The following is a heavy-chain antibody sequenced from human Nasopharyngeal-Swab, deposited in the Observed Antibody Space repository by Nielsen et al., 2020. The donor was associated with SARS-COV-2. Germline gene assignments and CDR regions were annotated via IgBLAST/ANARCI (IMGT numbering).Heavy chain of an antibody. V-gene: IGHV3-9*01. CDR2: ISWNSGSI. D-gene: IGHD3-10*01. Sequence: GGSLRLSCAASGFTFDDYAMHWVRQAPGKGLEWVSGISWNSGSIGYADSVKGRFTISRDNAKNSLYLQMNSLRAEDTALYYCASPSEYYGSGSYWGQGTLVTVSS. CDR1: GFTFDDYA. J-gene: IGHJ4*02. CDR3: ASPSEYYGSGSY.